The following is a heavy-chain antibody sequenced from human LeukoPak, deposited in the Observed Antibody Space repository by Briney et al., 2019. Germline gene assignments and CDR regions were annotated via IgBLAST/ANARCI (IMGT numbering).Heavy chain of an antibody. CDR3: ARSPAFYDGAVVKYYFDY. CDR2: IYTGGTT. J-gene: IGHJ4*02. D-gene: IGHD6-19*01. CDR1: GFTVYTNS. V-gene: IGHV3-53*01. Sequence: GGSLRLSCAVSGFTVYTNSMSWVRQVPGKGLEWVSVIYTGGTTHYADSVKGRFTISRDNSKNTLYLEMDSLRAEDAAVYFCARSPAFYDGAVVKYYFDYWGQGTLVTVSS.